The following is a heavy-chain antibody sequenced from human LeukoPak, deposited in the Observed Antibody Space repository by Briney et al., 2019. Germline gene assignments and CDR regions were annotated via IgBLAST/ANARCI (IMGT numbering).Heavy chain of an antibody. D-gene: IGHD3-22*01. CDR2: INPNSGGT. CDR1: GYTFTGYY. V-gene: IGHV1-2*02. Sequence: GASVKVSCKASGYTFTGYYMHWVRQAPGQGLEWMGWINPNSGGTNYAQKFQGRVTMARDTSISTAYMELSRLRSDDTAVYYCARAMYYYDSSGYYPTLGYWGQGTLVTVSS. CDR3: ARAMYYYDSSGYYPTLGY. J-gene: IGHJ4*02.